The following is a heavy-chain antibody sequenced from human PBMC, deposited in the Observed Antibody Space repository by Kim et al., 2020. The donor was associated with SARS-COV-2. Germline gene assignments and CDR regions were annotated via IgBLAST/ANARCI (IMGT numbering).Heavy chain of an antibody. Sequence: SETLSLTCAVSGDSISSSVWWSWVRQPPGMGLEWIGEIYHSGNTFYNPSLKSRVTISLDKSKNQFSMRLNSVTAADTAVYYCAKSGHSGWFDPWGQGTLV. CDR2: IYHSGNT. V-gene: IGHV4-4*02. CDR3: AKSGHSGWFDP. D-gene: IGHD3-3*01. J-gene: IGHJ5*02. CDR1: GDSISSSVW.